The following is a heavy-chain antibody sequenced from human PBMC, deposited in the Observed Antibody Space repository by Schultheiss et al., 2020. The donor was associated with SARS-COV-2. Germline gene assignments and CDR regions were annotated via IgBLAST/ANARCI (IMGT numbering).Heavy chain of an antibody. J-gene: IGHJ6*02. D-gene: IGHD4-17*01. CDR2: IIPIFGTA. V-gene: IGHV1-69*13. Sequence: SVKVSCKASGGTFSSYAISWVRQAPGQGLEWMGGIIPIFGTANYAQKFQGRVTITADESTSTAYMELSSLRSEDTAVYYCARDSSGDYGYYYGMDVWGQGTTVTVSS. CDR1: GGTFSSYA. CDR3: ARDSSGDYGYYYGMDV.